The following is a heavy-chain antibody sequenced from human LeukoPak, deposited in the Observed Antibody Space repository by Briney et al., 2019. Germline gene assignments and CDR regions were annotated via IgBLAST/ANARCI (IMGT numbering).Heavy chain of an antibody. CDR3: ARGPSSGQYVSPLDY. J-gene: IGHJ4*02. D-gene: IGHD6-25*01. CDR2: LYYSGTA. V-gene: IGHV4-59*01. CDR1: GDSISSFS. Sequence: PSETLSLTCTVSGDSISSFSWSRIRQSPGKRLEWIGYLYYSGTANYNPSLRSRVTISSDTSKNQFSLKLSSLTAADTAMYYCARGPSSGQYVSPLDYWGQGTLVTVSS.